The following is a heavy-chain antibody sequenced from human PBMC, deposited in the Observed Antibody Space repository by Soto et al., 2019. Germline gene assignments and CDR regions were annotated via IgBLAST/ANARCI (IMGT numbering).Heavy chain of an antibody. D-gene: IGHD1-26*01. Sequence: GGSLRLSCAASGFTFSSYGMHWVRQAPGKGLEWVAVISYDGSNKYYADSVKGRFTISRDNSKNTLYLQMNSLRAEDTAVYYCAKDRQWELLLGHVDYWGQGNLVTVSS. CDR1: GFTFSSYG. J-gene: IGHJ4*02. CDR3: AKDRQWELLLGHVDY. CDR2: ISYDGSNK. V-gene: IGHV3-30*18.